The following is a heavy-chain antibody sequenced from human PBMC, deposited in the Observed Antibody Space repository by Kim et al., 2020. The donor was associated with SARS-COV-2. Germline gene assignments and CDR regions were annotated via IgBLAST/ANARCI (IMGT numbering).Heavy chain of an antibody. J-gene: IGHJ4*02. Sequence: ASVKVSCKASGYTFTSNDINWVRQATGQGLEWMGWMNPNSGNTGYAQKFQGRVTMTRNTSISTAYMELSSLRSEDTAVYYCARGLEHYYDSSGYYYFDQWGQGTLVTVSS. V-gene: IGHV1-8*01. CDR3: ARGLEHYYDSSGYYYFDQ. CDR1: GYTFTSND. D-gene: IGHD3-22*01. CDR2: MNPNSGNT.